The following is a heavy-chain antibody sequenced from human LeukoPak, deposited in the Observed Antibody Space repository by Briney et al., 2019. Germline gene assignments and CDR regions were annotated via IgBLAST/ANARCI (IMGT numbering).Heavy chain of an antibody. CDR3: AREGYDSSGYYYPSSDAFDI. V-gene: IGHV1-69*13. J-gene: IGHJ3*02. CDR1: GGTFSSYA. CDR2: IIPILGTA. D-gene: IGHD3-22*01. Sequence: SVKVSCKASGGTFSSYAISWVRQAHGEGLERVGGIIPILGTANYAQKFQGRVTITADESTSTAYMELSSLRSEDTAVYYCAREGYDSSGYYYPSSDAFDIWGQGTMVTVSS.